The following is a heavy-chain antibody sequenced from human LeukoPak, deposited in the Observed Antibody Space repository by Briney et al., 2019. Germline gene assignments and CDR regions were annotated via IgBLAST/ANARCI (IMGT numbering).Heavy chain of an antibody. CDR2: IYYSGST. CDR1: GGSTSSSSYY. J-gene: IGHJ4*02. Sequence: SETLSLTCSVSGGSTSSSSYYWGWIRQPPGKGLEWIGSIYYSGSTYYNPSLKSRVTISVDTSKNHFSLKVSSVTAADTAVYSCARWYSSGWYYFDYWGQGTLVTVST. D-gene: IGHD6-19*01. V-gene: IGHV4-39*02. CDR3: ARWYSSGWYYFDY.